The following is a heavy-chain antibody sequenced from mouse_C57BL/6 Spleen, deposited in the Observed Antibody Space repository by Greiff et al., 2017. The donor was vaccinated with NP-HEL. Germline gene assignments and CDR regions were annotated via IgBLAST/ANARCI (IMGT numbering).Heavy chain of an antibody. J-gene: IGHJ3*01. CDR2: ISDGGSYT. CDR1: GFTFSSYA. Sequence: EVKLQESGGGLVKPGGSLKLSCAASGFTFSSYAMSWVRQTPEKRLEWVATISDGGSYTYYPDNVKGRFTISRDNAKNNLYLQMSHLKSEDTAMYYCAREGYDYGAWFAYWGQGTLVTVSA. D-gene: IGHD2-4*01. CDR3: AREGYDYGAWFAY. V-gene: IGHV5-4*01.